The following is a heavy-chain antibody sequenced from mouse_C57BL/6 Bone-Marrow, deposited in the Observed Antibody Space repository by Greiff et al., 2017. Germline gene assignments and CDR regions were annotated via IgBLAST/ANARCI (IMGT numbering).Heavy chain of an antibody. Sequence: QVQLQHPGAELVKPGASVKLSCKASGYTFTSYWMHWVKQRPGQGLEWIGMIHPNSGSTNYNEKFKSKATLTVDKSSSTAYMQLSSLTSEDSAVYYCARRDYGSSPFGYWGQGTTLTVSS. CDR2: IHPNSGST. J-gene: IGHJ2*01. CDR1: GYTFTSYW. D-gene: IGHD1-1*01. CDR3: ARRDYGSSPFGY. V-gene: IGHV1-64*01.